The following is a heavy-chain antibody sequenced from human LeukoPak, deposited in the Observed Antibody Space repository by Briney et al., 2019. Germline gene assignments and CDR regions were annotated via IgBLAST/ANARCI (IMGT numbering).Heavy chain of an antibody. CDR1: GGTFSSYA. CDR2: IIPIFGTA. CDR3: ARERLAARPEALGDY. J-gene: IGHJ4*02. V-gene: IGHV1-69*13. D-gene: IGHD6-6*01. Sequence: ASVKVSCKASGGTFSSYAISWMRQAPGQGLEWMGGIIPIFGTANYAQKFQGRVTITADESTSTAYMELSSLRSEDTAVYYCARERLAARPEALGDYWGQGTLVTVSS.